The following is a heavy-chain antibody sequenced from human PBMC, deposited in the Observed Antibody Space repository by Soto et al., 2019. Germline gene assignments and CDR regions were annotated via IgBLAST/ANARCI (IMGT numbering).Heavy chain of an antibody. D-gene: IGHD1-1*01. V-gene: IGHV1-18*04. CDR1: GYTFTSYG. Sequence: GASVKVSCKASGYTFTSYGISWVRPAPGQGLEWMGWISAYNGNTNYAQKLQGRVTMTTDTSTSTAYMELRSLRSDDTAVYYCARVEQLERRNYYYGMDVWGQGTTVTVSS. CDR3: ARVEQLERRNYYYGMDV. CDR2: ISAYNGNT. J-gene: IGHJ6*02.